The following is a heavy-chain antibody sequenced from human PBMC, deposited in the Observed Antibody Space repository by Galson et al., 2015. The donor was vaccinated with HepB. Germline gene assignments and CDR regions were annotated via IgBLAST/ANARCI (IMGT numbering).Heavy chain of an antibody. CDR3: AREGVASPNYFDP. D-gene: IGHD3-3*01. CDR2: IYGDDYI. J-gene: IGHJ5*02. CDR1: GFTVSNNH. Sequence: SLRLSCAASGFTVSNNHMSWVRQAPGKGLEWVSVIYGDDYIFYADSVKGRFTISRDNFKNSLYLQMNSLRAEDTAVYFCAREGVASPNYFDPWGQGTLVTVSS. V-gene: IGHV3-66*01.